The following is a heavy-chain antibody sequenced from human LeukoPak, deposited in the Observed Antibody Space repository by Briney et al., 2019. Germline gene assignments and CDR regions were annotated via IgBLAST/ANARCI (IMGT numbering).Heavy chain of an antibody. CDR3: ARGRSSGGSSARGGAFDI. CDR2: ISSSSSYI. Sequence: PGGSLRLSCAASGFTFSSYSMNWVRQAPGKGLEWVSSISSSSSYIYYADSVKGRFTISRDNAKNSLYLQMNSLRAEDTAVCYCARGRSSGGSSARGGAFDIWGQGTMVTVSS. V-gene: IGHV3-21*04. D-gene: IGHD2-15*01. J-gene: IGHJ3*02. CDR1: GFTFSSYS.